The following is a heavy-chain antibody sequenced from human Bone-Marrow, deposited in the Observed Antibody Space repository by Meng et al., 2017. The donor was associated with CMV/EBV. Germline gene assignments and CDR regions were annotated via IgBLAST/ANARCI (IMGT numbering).Heavy chain of an antibody. Sequence: ESLKISCAVYGGSFSGYYWSWIRQPPGKGLEWIGEINHSGSTNYNPSLKSRVTISVDTSKNQFSRKLSSVTAADTAVYYCARGAARQDYWGQGTLVTVSS. CDR1: GGSFSGYY. J-gene: IGHJ4*02. D-gene: IGHD6-6*01. CDR2: INHSGST. V-gene: IGHV4-34*01. CDR3: ARGAARQDY.